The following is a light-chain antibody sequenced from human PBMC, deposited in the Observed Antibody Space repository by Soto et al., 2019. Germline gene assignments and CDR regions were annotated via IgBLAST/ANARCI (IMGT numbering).Light chain of an antibody. CDR1: QSLLHSTGYNY. J-gene: IGKJ3*01. CDR3: MQALETPFT. Sequence: DIVMTQSPLSLPVTPGEPASISCRSSQSLLHSTGYNYLDWYLQKPGQSPQLLIYLGSYRASGVPDRFSGSGSGTDFTLIISRVEAEDVGVYYCMQALETPFTFGPGTKVDIK. V-gene: IGKV2-28*01. CDR2: LGS.